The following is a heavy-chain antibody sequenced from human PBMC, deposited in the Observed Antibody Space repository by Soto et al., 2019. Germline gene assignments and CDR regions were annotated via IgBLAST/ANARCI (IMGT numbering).Heavy chain of an antibody. J-gene: IGHJ5*02. CDR3: ARDRSMYYDYIWGSYSNWFDP. V-gene: IGHV4-39*02. Sequence: SETLSLTCTVSGGSISSSSYYWGWIRQPPGKGLEWIGSIYYSGSTYYNPSLKSRVTISVDTSKNQFSLKLSSVTAADTAVYYCARDRSMYYDYIWGSYSNWFDPWGQGTLVTVSS. CDR1: GGSISSSSYY. D-gene: IGHD3-16*01. CDR2: IYYSGST.